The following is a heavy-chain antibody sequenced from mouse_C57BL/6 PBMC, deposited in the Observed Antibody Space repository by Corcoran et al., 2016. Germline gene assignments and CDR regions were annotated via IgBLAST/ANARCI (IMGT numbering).Heavy chain of an antibody. D-gene: IGHD1-1*01. V-gene: IGHV1-19*01. CDR1: GYTFTDYY. J-gene: IGHJ2*01. CDR3: ARSLITTVVAPYYLDY. CDR2: INPYNGGT. Sequence: EVQLQQSGPVLVKPGASVKMSCKASGYTFTDYYMNWVKQSHGKSLEWIGVINPYNGGTSYNQKFKGKATLTVDKSSSTAYMELNSLTSEDSAVYYCARSLITTVVAPYYLDYWGQGTTLTVSS.